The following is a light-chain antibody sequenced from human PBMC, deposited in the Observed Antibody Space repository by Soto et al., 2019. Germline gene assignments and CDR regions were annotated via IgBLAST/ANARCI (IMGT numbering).Light chain of an antibody. CDR2: VVN. J-gene: IGLJ1*01. CDR3: SSYISNNLPYV. CDR1: SSHIGSYDF. V-gene: IGLV2-14*01. Sequence: QSALTHPASSSGSPGQTITISCTGTSSHIGSYDFVCWYQKNPGNAPNLLIYVVNNRTSGVSNRFSGSKSGNTASLTISGLKAGDAADYYCSSYISNNLPYVFGTGTKVTV.